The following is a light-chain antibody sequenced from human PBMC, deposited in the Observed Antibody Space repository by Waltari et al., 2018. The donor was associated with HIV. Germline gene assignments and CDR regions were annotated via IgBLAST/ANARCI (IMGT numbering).Light chain of an antibody. CDR2: EVS. V-gene: IGLV2-23*02. CDR1: ISDIGSYNL. J-gene: IGLJ2*01. Sequence: QSALTQPASVSGSPGQSITISCTGTISDIGSYNLVSWYQQYPGRDPKLIIYEVSKRPSGVSDRFSGSKSGNRASRTVAGLKVEDEADYYCCSYAGGRVFVLFGGGTRLTV. CDR3: CSYAGGRVFVL.